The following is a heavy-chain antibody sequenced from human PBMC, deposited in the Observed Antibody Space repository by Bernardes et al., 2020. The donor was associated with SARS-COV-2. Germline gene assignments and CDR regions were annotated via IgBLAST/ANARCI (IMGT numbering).Heavy chain of an antibody. J-gene: IGHJ5*02. CDR3: ARDLGYCTNGVCSP. V-gene: IGHV3-74*01. CDR1: GFTFSNYW. Sequence: GSLRLSCAASGFTFSNYWIHWVRQAPGKGMVWVSRINTDGSSTSYADSVKGRFTISRDNAKNTLFLQMNSLRAEDTAMYYCARDLGYCTNGVCSPWGQGTLVTVSS. CDR2: INTDGSST. D-gene: IGHD2-8*01.